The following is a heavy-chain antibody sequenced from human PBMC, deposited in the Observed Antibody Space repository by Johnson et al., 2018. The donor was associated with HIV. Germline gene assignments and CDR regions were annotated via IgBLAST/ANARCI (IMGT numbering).Heavy chain of an antibody. CDR2: IYSGGST. J-gene: IGHJ3*02. CDR1: GFTVSSNY. CDR3: ARWGVVTPHAFDI. Sequence: VHLVESGGGLVQPGGSLRLSCAASGFTVSSNYMSWVRQAPGKGLEWVLVIYSGGSTYHADSVKGRFTISRDNSKNTLYLQMNSLRAEDTAVYYCARWGVVTPHAFDIWGQGTMVTVSS. D-gene: IGHD4-23*01. V-gene: IGHV3-66*02.